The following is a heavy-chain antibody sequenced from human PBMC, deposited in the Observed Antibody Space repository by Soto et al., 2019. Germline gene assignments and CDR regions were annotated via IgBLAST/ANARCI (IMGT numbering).Heavy chain of an antibody. V-gene: IGHV3-21*01. Sequence: XGSLRLSCSAARFTFSSYSMNWVRQAPGKGLEWVSPISSSSSYICYADSVKGRFTISRENAKNALYLQMKSLRAEDTAVYYCARELRKYYYYGMDVSGQGFTVTVS. J-gene: IGHJ6*02. CDR2: ISSSSSYI. D-gene: IGHD4-17*01. CDR3: ARELRKYYYYGMDV. CDR1: RFTFSSYS.